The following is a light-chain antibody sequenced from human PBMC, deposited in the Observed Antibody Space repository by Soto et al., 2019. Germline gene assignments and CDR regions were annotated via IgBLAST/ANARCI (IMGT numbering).Light chain of an antibody. Sequence: QSVLTQPRSVSGSPGQSVTISCTGTSSVVGGYNYVSWYQQHPGKAPKLMIYDVSKRPSGVPDRFSGSKSGNTASLTISGLQAEDEADYYCCSYAGSYPLVFGGGTKVTVL. CDR1: SSVVGGYNY. J-gene: IGLJ2*01. CDR2: DVS. V-gene: IGLV2-11*01. CDR3: CSYAGSYPLV.